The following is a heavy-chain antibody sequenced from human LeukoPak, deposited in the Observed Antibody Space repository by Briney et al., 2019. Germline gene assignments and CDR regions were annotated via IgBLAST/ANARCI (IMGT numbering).Heavy chain of an antibody. CDR1: GFTPSSYD. J-gene: IGHJ4*02. D-gene: IGHD3-10*01. CDR3: AKVAHYYYGSESYYFFEH. CDR2: MSRSGSSI. V-gene: IGHV3-48*03. Sequence: PGGSLRLSCAASGFTPSSYDMNWVRQAPGKGLEWVSYMSRSGSSIYYADSVKGRFTISGDNAKNSLYLQMNSLRVEDTAIYYCAKVAHYYYGSESYYFFEHWGQGTPVTASS.